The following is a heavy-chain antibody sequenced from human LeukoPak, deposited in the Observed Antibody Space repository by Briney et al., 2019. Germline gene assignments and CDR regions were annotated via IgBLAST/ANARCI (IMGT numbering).Heavy chain of an antibody. CDR2: IWYDGSNK. D-gene: IGHD2-2*01. CDR1: GFTFSSYG. J-gene: IGHJ4*02. CDR3: ARVPAAYYFDY. Sequence: GGSLRLSCAASGFTFSSYGVHWVRQAPGKGLEWVAVIWYDGSNKYYADSVKGRFTISRDNSKNTLYLQMNSLRAEDTAVYYCARVPAAYYFDYWGQGTLVTVSS. V-gene: IGHV3-33*01.